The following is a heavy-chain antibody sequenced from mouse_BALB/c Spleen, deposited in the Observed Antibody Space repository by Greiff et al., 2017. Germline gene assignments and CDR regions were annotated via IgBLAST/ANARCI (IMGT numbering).Heavy chain of an antibody. CDR1: GFTFTAYY. J-gene: IGHJ2*01. CDR2: IRNKANGYTT. V-gene: IGHV7-3*02. CDR3: AREGKLGRDYFDY. Sequence: EVMLVESGGGLVQPGGSLRLSCATSGFTFTAYYLSWVRQPPGKALEWLGFIRNKANGYTTEYSASVKGRFTISRDNSQSILYLQMNTLRAEDSATYYCAREGKLGRDYFDYWGQGTTLTVSS. D-gene: IGHD4-1*01.